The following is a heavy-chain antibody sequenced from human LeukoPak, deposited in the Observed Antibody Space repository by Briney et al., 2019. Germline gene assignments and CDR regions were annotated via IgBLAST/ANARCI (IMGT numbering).Heavy chain of an antibody. Sequence: GGSLRLSCATSGFTFDYYAVHWVRQIPGKAREWVSLMSGDGGHTKYAVSVKGRFTMSRDNNKKSLYLQMNNLRNEDTALYYCAKDLHDYLGGSYRGYFDSWGQGILVTVSS. V-gene: IGHV3-43*02. D-gene: IGHD3-16*02. J-gene: IGHJ4*02. CDR3: AKDLHDYLGGSYRGYFDS. CDR1: GFTFDYYA. CDR2: MSGDGGHT.